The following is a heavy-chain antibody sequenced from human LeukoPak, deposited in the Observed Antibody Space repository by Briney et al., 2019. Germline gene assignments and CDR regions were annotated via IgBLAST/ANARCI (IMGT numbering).Heavy chain of an antibody. CDR2: INPNSGGT. Sequence: ASVKVSCKASGYTFTGYYMHWVRQAPGQGLEWMGWINPNSGGTNYAQKFQGRVTMTRDTSIRTAYMELSRLRSDDTAVYYCARSTVAGTEVDYWGKGTRVTVSS. V-gene: IGHV1-2*02. D-gene: IGHD6-19*01. CDR3: ARSTVAGTEVDY. CDR1: GYTFTGYY. J-gene: IGHJ4*02.